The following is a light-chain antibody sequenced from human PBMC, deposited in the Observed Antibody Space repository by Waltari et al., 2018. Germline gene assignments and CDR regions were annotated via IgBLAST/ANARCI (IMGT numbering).Light chain of an antibody. CDR2: DVT. J-gene: IGLJ1*01. V-gene: IGLV2-14*03. CDR3: SSYTTSSTVYV. CDR1: SSDVGTYDY. Sequence: QSALTQPASVSGSPGQSITIPCTGTSSDVGTYDYVSWYQQHPGKAPKLMIYDVTKRPSGIANRFSGSKSGNAASLTISGRQAEDEADYYCSSYTTSSTVYVFGTGTKVTVL.